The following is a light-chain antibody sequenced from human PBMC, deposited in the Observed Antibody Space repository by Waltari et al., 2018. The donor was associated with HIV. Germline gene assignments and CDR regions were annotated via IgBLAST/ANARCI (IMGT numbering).Light chain of an antibody. Sequence: DIQLNQVPSTLSASVGDRVNITCRASQSITTSLAWYQQKPGKAPKFLIYKASSLNSGVPSRFSGRGSGTDFTLTINSLQSDDFATYYCQQYHDYSTFGQGTKVEI. CDR1: QSITTS. CDR3: QQYHDYST. CDR2: KAS. J-gene: IGKJ1*01. V-gene: IGKV1-5*03.